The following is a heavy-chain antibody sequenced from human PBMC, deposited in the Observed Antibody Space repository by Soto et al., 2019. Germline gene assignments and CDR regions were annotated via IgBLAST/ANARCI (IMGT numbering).Heavy chain of an antibody. V-gene: IGHV4-59*08. J-gene: IGHJ4*02. CDR2: IYYSGST. CDR3: ARRFGYGDFHFDY. D-gene: IGHD4-17*01. CDR1: GGSISSYY. Sequence: TSETLSLTCTVSGGSISSYYWSWIRQPPGKGLEWIGYIYYSGSTNYNPSLKSRVTISVDTSKNQFSLKLGSVTAADTAVYYCARRFGYGDFHFDYWGQGTLVTVSS.